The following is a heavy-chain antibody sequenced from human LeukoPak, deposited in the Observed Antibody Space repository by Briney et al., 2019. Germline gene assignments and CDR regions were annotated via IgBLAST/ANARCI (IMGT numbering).Heavy chain of an antibody. CDR1: GGSISSYY. CDR3: ARKYSSGWWFDY. J-gene: IGHJ4*02. D-gene: IGHD6-19*01. V-gene: IGHV4-59*01. CDR2: IYYSGST. Sequence: SETLSLTCTVSGGSISSYYWSWIRQPPGKGLEWIGYIYYSGSTNYNPSLKSRVTISVDTSKNRFSLKLSSVTAADTAVYYCARKYSSGWWFDYWGQGTLVTVSS.